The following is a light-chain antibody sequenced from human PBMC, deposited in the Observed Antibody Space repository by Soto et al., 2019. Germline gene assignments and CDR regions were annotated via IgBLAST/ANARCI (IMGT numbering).Light chain of an antibody. CDR3: LQDYDFPYT. V-gene: IGKV3-11*01. CDR2: DAS. J-gene: IGKJ2*01. CDR1: QSVSSY. Sequence: EIVLTQSPATLSLSPGERATLSCRASQSVSSYLAWYQQKPGQAPRLLIYDASNRATGIPARFSGSGSGTDFTLTINDLQPEDVATYFCLQDYDFPYTFGQGTKLEI.